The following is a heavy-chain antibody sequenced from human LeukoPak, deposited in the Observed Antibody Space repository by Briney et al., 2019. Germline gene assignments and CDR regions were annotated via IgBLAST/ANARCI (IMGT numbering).Heavy chain of an antibody. CDR2: IRFDGSNK. CDR1: GFTFSSFG. J-gene: IGHJ4*02. Sequence: GGSLRLSCAVSGFTFSSFGMHGVRQAPGKGLAWVAFIRFDGSNKYYEDSVKGRFTISRDESKNTLYPQMNSLRAEDTAVYYCAKSPPVAGASRKGYFDYWGQGTLVTVSS. CDR3: AKSPPVAGASRKGYFDY. D-gene: IGHD6-19*01. V-gene: IGHV3-30*02.